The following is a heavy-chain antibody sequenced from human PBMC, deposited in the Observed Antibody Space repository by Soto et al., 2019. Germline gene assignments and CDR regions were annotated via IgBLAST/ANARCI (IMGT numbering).Heavy chain of an antibody. D-gene: IGHD5-12*01. CDR3: AREILDGYNSGFDY. V-gene: IGHV3-7*01. CDR2: IKQDGSEK. CDR1: GFTFSSYW. Sequence: LGLSCAASGFTFSSYWMSWVRQAPGKGLEWVANIKQDGSEKYYVDSVKGRFTISRDNAKNSLYLQMNSLRAEDTAVYYCAREILDGYNSGFDYWGQGTMVTVYS. J-gene: IGHJ4*02.